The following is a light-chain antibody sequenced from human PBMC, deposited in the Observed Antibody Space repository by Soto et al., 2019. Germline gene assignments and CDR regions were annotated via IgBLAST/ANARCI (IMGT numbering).Light chain of an antibody. Sequence: QSALTHPPSASGSPGQSVTISCTGTSSDVGGYKYVSWYQQHPGKAPKLMIYEVTKRPSGVPDRFSGSKSGNTASLTVSGLQAEDEADYYCTSYAGSNNYVFGTGTKLTVL. CDR3: TSYAGSNNYV. J-gene: IGLJ1*01. V-gene: IGLV2-8*01. CDR2: EVT. CDR1: SSDVGGYKY.